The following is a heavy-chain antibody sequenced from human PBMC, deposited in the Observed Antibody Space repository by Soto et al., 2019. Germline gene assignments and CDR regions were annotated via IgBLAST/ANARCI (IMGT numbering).Heavy chain of an antibody. CDR2: IIPIFGTA. CDR3: ARSSSLGVVVLAATPDYYYYGMDV. CDR1: GGTFSSYA. D-gene: IGHD2-15*01. V-gene: IGHV1-69*12. Sequence: QVQLVQSGAEVKKPGSSVKVSCKASGGTFSSYAISWVRQAPGQGLEWMGGIIPIFGTANYAQKFQGRVTITADESTRTDYMGLSSLRSEDTAVYYCARSSSLGVVVLAATPDYYYYGMDVWGQGTTVTVSS. J-gene: IGHJ6*02.